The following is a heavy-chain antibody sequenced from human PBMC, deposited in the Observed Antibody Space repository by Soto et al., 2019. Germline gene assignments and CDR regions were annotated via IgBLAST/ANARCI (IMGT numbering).Heavy chain of an antibody. CDR2: IWYDGSKK. D-gene: IGHD6-13*01. CDR1: GFTFSNYG. J-gene: IGHJ5*01. CDR3: ARDDGGSRSYWPHNNWFDS. Sequence: QVHLVESGGGVVQPGRSLRLSCAASGFTFSNYGMHWVRQAPGKGLEWVAVIWYDGSKKYYAESVKGRITISRDNSKNTLYLQMNSLRVEDTAVYYCARDDGGSRSYWPHNNWFDSWGQGTLVTVSS. V-gene: IGHV3-33*01.